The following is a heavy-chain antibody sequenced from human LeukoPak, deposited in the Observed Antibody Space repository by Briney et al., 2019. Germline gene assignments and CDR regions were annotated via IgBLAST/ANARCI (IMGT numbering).Heavy chain of an antibody. CDR2: FDPEDGET. CDR3: ATSVITTDAFDI. D-gene: IGHD3-22*01. CDR1: GYTLTELS. Sequence: ASVKVSCKVSGYTLTELSMHWVRQAPGKGLECMGGFDPEDGETIYAQKFQGRVTMTEDTSTDTAYMELSSLRSEDTAVYYCATSVITTDAFDIWGQGTMVTVSS. V-gene: IGHV1-24*01. J-gene: IGHJ3*02.